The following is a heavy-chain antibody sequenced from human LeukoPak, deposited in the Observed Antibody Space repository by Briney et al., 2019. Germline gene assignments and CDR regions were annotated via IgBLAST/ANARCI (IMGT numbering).Heavy chain of an antibody. CDR3: AIRYSGSYNDY. CDR1: GYRFSSNW. V-gene: IGHV5-51*01. CDR2: TYPGDSDT. Sequence: GGALKISCKGSGYRFSSNWIGWVRPMPGKGLEWMGITYPGDSDTRYSPSFQGQVTISADKSISTAYLQWSSLKASDTAMYYCAIRYSGSYNDYWGQGTLVTVSS. J-gene: IGHJ4*02. D-gene: IGHD1-26*01.